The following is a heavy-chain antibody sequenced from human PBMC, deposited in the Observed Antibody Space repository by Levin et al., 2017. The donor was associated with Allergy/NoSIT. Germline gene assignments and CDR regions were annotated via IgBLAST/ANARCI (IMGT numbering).Heavy chain of an antibody. CDR3: AKQLGGAFDI. CDR2: ISYDGSNK. CDR1: GFTFSSYG. J-gene: IGHJ3*02. D-gene: IGHD1-1*01. Sequence: GESLKISCAASGFTFSSYGMHWVRQAPGKGLEWVAVISYDGSNKYYADSVKGRFTISRDNSKNTLYLQMNSLRAEDTAVYYCAKQLGGAFDIWGQGTMVTVSS. V-gene: IGHV3-30*18.